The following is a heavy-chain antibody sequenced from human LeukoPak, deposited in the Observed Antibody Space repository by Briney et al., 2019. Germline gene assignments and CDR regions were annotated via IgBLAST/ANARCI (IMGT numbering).Heavy chain of an antibody. Sequence: ASETLSLTCAVSGYSISSGFYWGWIRQPPGKGLEGIGSIYRSGTTYYNPSLKSRVTISVDTSKNQFSLKLSSVTAADTAVYYCAVKIQLWSYFDYWGQGTLVTVSS. CDR2: IYRSGTT. CDR1: GYSISSGFY. V-gene: IGHV4-38-2*01. CDR3: AVKIQLWSYFDY. J-gene: IGHJ4*02. D-gene: IGHD5-18*01.